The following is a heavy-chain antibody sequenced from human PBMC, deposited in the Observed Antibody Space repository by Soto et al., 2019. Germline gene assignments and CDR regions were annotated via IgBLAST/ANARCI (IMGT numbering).Heavy chain of an antibody. CDR2: IYPGDSDS. D-gene: IGHD3-16*02. CDR3: ARANVITFGGIIDPSFFDY. J-gene: IGHJ4*02. CDR1: GYNFPIYW. V-gene: IGHV5-51*01. Sequence: PGESLKISCQGSGYNFPIYWIAWVRQMPGKGLEWMGIIYPGDSDSRYSPSFQGQVTISADKSISTAYLQWRSLKASDSALYYCARANVITFGGIIDPSFFDYWGQGTLVTVSS.